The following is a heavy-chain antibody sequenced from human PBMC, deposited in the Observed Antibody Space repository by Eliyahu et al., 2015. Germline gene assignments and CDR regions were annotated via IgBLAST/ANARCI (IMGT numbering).Heavy chain of an antibody. CDR2: INHXGST. V-gene: IGHV4-34*01. D-gene: IGHD6-19*01. Sequence: QVQLQQWGAGLLKPSETLSLTCAVXGGSFSXXYWXXIRQPPGXGLEWIGEINHXGSTNYNPSLKSRVTISVDTSKNQFSLKLSSVTAADTAVYYCARLYSSGWFPLSTTAIFDYWGQGTLVTVSS. CDR3: ARLYSSGWFPLSTTAIFDY. CDR1: GGSFSXXY. J-gene: IGHJ4*02.